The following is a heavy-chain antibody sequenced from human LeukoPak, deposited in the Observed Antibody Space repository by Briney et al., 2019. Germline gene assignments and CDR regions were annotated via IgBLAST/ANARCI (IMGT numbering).Heavy chain of an antibody. CDR2: IDPSDSYT. CDR3: ARHWGYSGYDQLYFDY. J-gene: IGHJ4*02. D-gene: IGHD5-12*01. CDR1: GYSFTSYW. V-gene: IGHV5-10-1*01. Sequence: GESLRISCKGSGYSFTSYWISWVRQMPGKGLEWMGRIDPSDSYTNYSPSFQGHVTISADKSISTAYLQWSSLKASDTAMYYCARHWGYSGYDQLYFDYWGQGTLVIVSS.